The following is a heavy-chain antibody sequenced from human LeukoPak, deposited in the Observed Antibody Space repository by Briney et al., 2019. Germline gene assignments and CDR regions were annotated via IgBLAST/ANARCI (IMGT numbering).Heavy chain of an antibody. CDR3: AKSGIIQGYYFYYMDV. J-gene: IGHJ6*03. Sequence: GGSLRLSCAASGFTFSSYAMSRVRQAPGKGLEWVSAISGSGGSTYYADSVKGRFTISRDNAKNSLYLQMNILRAEDTALYYCAKSGIIQGYYFYYMDVWGKGTTVTISS. V-gene: IGHV3-23*01. D-gene: IGHD5-18*01. CDR1: GFTFSSYA. CDR2: ISGSGGST.